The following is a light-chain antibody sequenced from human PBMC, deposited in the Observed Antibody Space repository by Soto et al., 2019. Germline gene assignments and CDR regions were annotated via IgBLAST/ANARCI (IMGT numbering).Light chain of an antibody. CDR2: DAA. CDR1: QNINTY. CDR3: QKNSSAPFT. J-gene: IGKJ3*01. V-gene: IGKV1-39*01. Sequence: DIQMTQSPYSLSAAVGDRVTIACRASQNINTYLNWYQQKPGKAPKLLMFDAASLQSGLPSRFGRSGSRTDITLAITSLQPEDFATYYCQKNSSAPFTVGPGTKVDIK.